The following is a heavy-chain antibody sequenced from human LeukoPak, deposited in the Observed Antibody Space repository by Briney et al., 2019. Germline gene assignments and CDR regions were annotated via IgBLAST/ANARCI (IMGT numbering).Heavy chain of an antibody. Sequence: PGGSLRLSCAASGFTFSSYAMNWVRQAPGKGLEWVSTISGGGGSTYYADSVKGRFTISRDNSKNTLYLQMNSLRAEDTAVYYCAKENYGDSTGGRFQHWGQGTLVTVSS. J-gene: IGHJ1*01. CDR3: AKENYGDSTGGRFQH. V-gene: IGHV3-23*01. CDR2: ISGGGGST. CDR1: GFTFSSYA. D-gene: IGHD4-17*01.